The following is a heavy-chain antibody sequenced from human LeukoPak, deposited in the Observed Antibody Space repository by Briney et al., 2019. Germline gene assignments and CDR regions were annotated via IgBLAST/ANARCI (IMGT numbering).Heavy chain of an antibody. CDR2: ISVDNGNT. D-gene: IGHD6-13*01. J-gene: IGHJ4*02. Sequence: ASVKVSCKASGYTFTSFGLSWVRQAPGQGLEWMGWISVDNGNTKYAQRLQGRATMTTDTSTTTAYMELRSLRSDDTAVYYCARVMAAAGTFPGRDYWGQGTLVTVSS. CDR3: ARVMAAAGTFPGRDY. CDR1: GYTFTSFG. V-gene: IGHV1-18*01.